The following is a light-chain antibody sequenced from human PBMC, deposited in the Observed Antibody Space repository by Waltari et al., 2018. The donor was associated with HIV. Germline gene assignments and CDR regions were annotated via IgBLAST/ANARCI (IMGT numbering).Light chain of an antibody. CDR2: QDT. Sequence: SYELTQPPSLSVSPGQTATITCSGYKLGEQFVSWYQQKPGQSPFLVIFQDTKRPSGIPERFSGSTSGNTATLTIRGTQAMDEADYYCQALDSNTVVFGGGTYLAVL. CDR1: KLGEQF. V-gene: IGLV3-1*01. CDR3: QALDSNTVV. J-gene: IGLJ3*02.